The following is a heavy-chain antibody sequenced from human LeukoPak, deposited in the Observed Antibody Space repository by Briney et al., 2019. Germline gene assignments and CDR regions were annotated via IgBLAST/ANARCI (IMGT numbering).Heavy chain of an antibody. Sequence: PGGSLRLSCAASGFTFSSYGMHWVRQAPGKGLEWVAVIWCDGSNKYYADSVKGRFTISRDNSKNTLYLQMNSLRAEDTAVYYCAKEGEYCSGGSCYRGFDYWGQGTLVTVCS. D-gene: IGHD2-15*01. CDR1: GFTFSSYG. J-gene: IGHJ4*02. V-gene: IGHV3-33*06. CDR3: AKEGEYCSGGSCYRGFDY. CDR2: IWCDGSNK.